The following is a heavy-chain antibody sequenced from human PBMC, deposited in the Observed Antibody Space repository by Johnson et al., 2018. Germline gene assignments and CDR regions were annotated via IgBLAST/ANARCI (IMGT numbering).Heavy chain of an antibody. CDR2: ISSSGSTI. Sequence: QVQLGEAGGGLVEPGGSLRLSCAASGFTFSDYYMSWIRQAPGKGLEWVSYISSSGSTIYYADSVKGRVPISRDNTKNSRYLQMNSRRAEDTAVYYCARETLNWGSVPDAFDIWGQGTMVTVSS. V-gene: IGHV3-11*04. CDR3: ARETLNWGSVPDAFDI. CDR1: GFTFSDYY. J-gene: IGHJ3*02. D-gene: IGHD7-27*01.